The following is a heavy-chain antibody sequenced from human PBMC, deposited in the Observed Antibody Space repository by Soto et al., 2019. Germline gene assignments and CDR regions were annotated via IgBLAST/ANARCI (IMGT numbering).Heavy chain of an antibody. CDR1: GYTFTGYY. CDR2: INPNSGGT. CDR3: ARDVEAVYCSSTSCFSYYYYGMDV. V-gene: IGHV1-2*02. J-gene: IGHJ6*02. D-gene: IGHD2-2*01. Sequence: ASVKVSCKASGYTFTGYYMHWVRQAPGQGLEWMGWINPNSGGTNYAQKFQGRVTMTRDTSISTAYMELSRLRSDDTAVYYCARDVEAVYCSSTSCFSYYYYGMDVWGQGIQVTVSS.